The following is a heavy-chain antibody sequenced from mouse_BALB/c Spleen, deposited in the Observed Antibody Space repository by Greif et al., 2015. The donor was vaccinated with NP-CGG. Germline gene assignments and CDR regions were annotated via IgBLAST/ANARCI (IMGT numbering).Heavy chain of an antibody. D-gene: IGHD1-1*01. CDR2: ISYSGST. Sequence: EVNVVESGPSLVKPSQTLSLTCSVTGDSITSGYWNWIRKFPGNKLEYMGYISYSGSTYCNPSLKSRISITRDTSKNQYYLQLNSVTTEDTATYYCARYYYGSSYYFDYWGQGTTLTVSS. V-gene: IGHV3-8*02. CDR3: ARYYYGSSYYFDY. J-gene: IGHJ2*01. CDR1: GDSITSGY.